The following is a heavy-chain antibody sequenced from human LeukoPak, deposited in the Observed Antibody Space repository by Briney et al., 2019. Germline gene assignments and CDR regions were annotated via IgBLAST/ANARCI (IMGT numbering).Heavy chain of an antibody. V-gene: IGHV1-46*01. CDR3: ARAVVVVTLETNDYFDY. J-gene: IGHJ4*02. CDR2: INPSGGST. CDR1: GYTFTSYY. D-gene: IGHD2-21*02. Sequence: ASVKVSCKASGYTFTSYYMHWVRQAPGQGLEWMGIINPSGGSTSYAQKFQGRVTMTRDTSTSTVYMELSSLRSEDTAVYYSARAVVVVTLETNDYFDYWGQGTLVTVSS.